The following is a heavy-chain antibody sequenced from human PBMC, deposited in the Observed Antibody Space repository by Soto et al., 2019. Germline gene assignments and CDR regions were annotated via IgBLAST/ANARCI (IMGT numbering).Heavy chain of an antibody. CDR3: ARVAPSICGCGNGYRLDSYLDA. CDR1: GVTFSTSG. D-gene: IGHD2-21*01. J-gene: IGHJ4*03. V-gene: IGHV1-69*01. Sequence: QVQLVQSGAEVKKPGSSLKVSCKTSGVTFSTSGISWVRQGPGQGLEWMVGSIPLFGTPKYARKFQGRVSITEDDSATTTYLELSGLRSDDTSSYNCARVAPSICGCGNGYRLDSYLDAWGQGSQVVVSS. CDR2: SIPLFGTP.